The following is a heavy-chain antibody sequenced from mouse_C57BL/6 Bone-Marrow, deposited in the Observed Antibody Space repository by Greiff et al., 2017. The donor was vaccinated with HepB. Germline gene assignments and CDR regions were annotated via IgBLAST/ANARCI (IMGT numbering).Heavy chain of an antibody. CDR2: IYPRDGST. J-gene: IGHJ2*01. D-gene: IGHD6-1*01. CDR1: GYTLTSYD. CDR3: ARWADSSFDY. Sequence: VKLQESGPELVKPGASVKLSCKASGYTLTSYDINWVKQRPGQGLEWIGWIYPRDGSTKYNAKFKGKATLTVDTSSSTAYMELHSLTSEDSAVYFCARWADSSFDYWGQGTTLTVSS. V-gene: IGHV1-85*01.